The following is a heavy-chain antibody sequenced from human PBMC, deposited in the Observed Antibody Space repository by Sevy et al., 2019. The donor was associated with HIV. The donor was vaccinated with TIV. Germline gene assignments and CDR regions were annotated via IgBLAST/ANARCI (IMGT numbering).Heavy chain of an antibody. J-gene: IGHJ3*02. CDR1: GFTFSDYD. D-gene: IGHD2-2*02. CDR3: ARAFEGYCSSGSCYKDAFDI. CDR2: ISSSGGTI. V-gene: IGHV3-11*01. Sequence: GGSLRLSCAASGFTFSDYDMTWIRQTPGKGLEWVSYISSSGGTIYYTDSVKGRFTISRDNAKNSLYVQMNSLRVDDTAVYYCARAFEGYCSSGSCYKDAFDIWGQGTMVTVSS.